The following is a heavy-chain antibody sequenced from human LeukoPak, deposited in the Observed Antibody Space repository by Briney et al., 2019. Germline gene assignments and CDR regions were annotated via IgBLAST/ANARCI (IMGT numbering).Heavy chain of an antibody. CDR3: ARHLDWSFDY. CDR2: IKYDGSEK. J-gene: IGHJ4*02. D-gene: IGHD3-9*01. Sequence: GGSLRLSCAASGIAFSGSWMTWVRQAPGKGLEWVASIKYDGSEKYYVDSVKGRFTISRDNAKNSLYLQMSSLRVEDTAVYYCARHLDWSFDYWGQGTLVTVSS. V-gene: IGHV3-7*01. CDR1: GIAFSGSW.